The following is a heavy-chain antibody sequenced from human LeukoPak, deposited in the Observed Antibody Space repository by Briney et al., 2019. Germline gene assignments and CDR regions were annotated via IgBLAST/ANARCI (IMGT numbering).Heavy chain of an antibody. D-gene: IGHD5-24*01. CDR2: ISSSSSYI. V-gene: IGHV3-21*01. CDR1: GFTFSSYS. Sequence: GRSLRLSCAASGFTFSSYSMNWVRQAPGKGLEWVSSISSSSSYIYYADSVKGRFTISRDNAKNSLYLQMNSLRAEDTAVYYCARDQFRSTHNAFDIWGQGTMVTVSS. J-gene: IGHJ3*02. CDR3: ARDQFRSTHNAFDI.